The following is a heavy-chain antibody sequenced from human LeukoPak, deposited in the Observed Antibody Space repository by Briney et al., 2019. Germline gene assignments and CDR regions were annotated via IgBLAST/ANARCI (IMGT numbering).Heavy chain of an antibody. J-gene: IGHJ4*02. Sequence: ASVKVSCKASGYSFTSYGITWVRQAPGKGLEWMGWINPYNGKTNYAQTFQGRVTMTTDKSTTTAYMELRSLRSDDTAVYYCAKDRHRAVDGPDYWGQGTLVTVSS. V-gene: IGHV1-18*01. CDR3: AKDRHRAVDGPDY. CDR1: GYSFTSYG. D-gene: IGHD6-19*01. CDR2: INPYNGKT.